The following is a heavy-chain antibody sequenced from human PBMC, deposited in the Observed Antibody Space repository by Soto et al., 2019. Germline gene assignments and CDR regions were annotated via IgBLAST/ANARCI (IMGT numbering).Heavy chain of an antibody. CDR1: GFTFADSS. D-gene: IGHD2-8*02. CDR3: ATANNTGLFDY. J-gene: IGHJ4*02. Sequence: SAEVSSKACGFTFADSSVQWVRQARGQSLEWIGRIIVDSGNTKSAEKFTERVSMSWDMSTSTAFMELRSLSSDDTAVYYCATANNTGLFDYWGLGTLVTVSS. CDR2: IIVDSGNT. V-gene: IGHV1-58*01.